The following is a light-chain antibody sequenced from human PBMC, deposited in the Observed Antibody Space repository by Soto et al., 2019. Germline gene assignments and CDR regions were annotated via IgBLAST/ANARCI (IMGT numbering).Light chain of an antibody. CDR2: GAS. CDR1: QSVSSTY. J-gene: IGKJ3*01. Sequence: IVLTQSPGTLSLFPGDRATLSCSASQSVSSTYFAWYRQKPGQPPSLLIYGASNRATGVPDRFSGSGSGPDFTLTISRLEPEDFAVYYCQQYHSSPPGFTFGPGTTVEIK. V-gene: IGKV3-20*01. CDR3: QQYHSSPPGFT.